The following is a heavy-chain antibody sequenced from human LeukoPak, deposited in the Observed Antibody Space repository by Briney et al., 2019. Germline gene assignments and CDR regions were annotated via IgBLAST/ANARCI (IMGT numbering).Heavy chain of an antibody. D-gene: IGHD6-19*01. CDR2: IYYSGST. J-gene: IGHJ4*02. CDR1: GGSISSGGYY. V-gene: IGHV4-31*03. CDR3: ARTSLRSSGWYPGFIPYYFDY. Sequence: PSETLSPTCTVSGGSISSGGYYWSWIRQHPGKCLEWMGYIYYSGSTYYNPSLTSRVTISVDTSKNQFSLKLSSVTAADTAVYYCARTSLRSSGWYPGFIPYYFDYWGQGTLVTVSS.